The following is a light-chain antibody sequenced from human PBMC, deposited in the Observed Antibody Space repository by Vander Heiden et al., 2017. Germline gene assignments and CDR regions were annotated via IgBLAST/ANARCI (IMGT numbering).Light chain of an antibody. J-gene: IGLJ3*02. Sequence: QAVLTQPSSLSASLGASASLTCTLRSGIKVGSSGIYWYHQKTERPPRYLRRYNSDSDNQQGSGFPGRFSASKDASANAGILLISGLQADDEADYYCIIGHINAWVFGGGTKLTVL. CDR2: YNSDSDN. CDR3: IIGHINAWV. CDR1: SGIKVGSSG. V-gene: IGLV5-45*03.